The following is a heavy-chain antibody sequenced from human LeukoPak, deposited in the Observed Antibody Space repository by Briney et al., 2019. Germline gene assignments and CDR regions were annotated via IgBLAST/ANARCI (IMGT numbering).Heavy chain of an antibody. J-gene: IGHJ6*04. Sequence: PGRSLRLSCAASGFTFSSYAMHWVRQAPGKGLEWVAVISYDGSNKYYADSVKGRFTISRDNSKNTLYLQMNSLRAEDTAVYYCAKGGAMYCSGGSCYAAGPPSYYYYGMDVWGKGTTVTVSS. D-gene: IGHD2-15*01. CDR2: ISYDGSNK. CDR1: GFTFSSYA. CDR3: AKGGAMYCSGGSCYAAGPPSYYYYGMDV. V-gene: IGHV3-30-3*01.